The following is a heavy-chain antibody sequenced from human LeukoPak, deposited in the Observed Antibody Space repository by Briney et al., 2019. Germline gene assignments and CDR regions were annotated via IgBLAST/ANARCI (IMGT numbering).Heavy chain of an antibody. D-gene: IGHD1-1*01. V-gene: IGHV3-7*01. Sequence: GGSLRLSCAASGFTFSTYWMSWVRQAPGKGLEWVANINRDGSERSYVDSVKGRFTISRDNAQNSLSLQMNNLRAGDTAVYYCARWNEASDYWGQGTLVTVSS. CDR2: INRDGSER. CDR1: GFTFSTYW. J-gene: IGHJ4*02. CDR3: ARWNEASDY.